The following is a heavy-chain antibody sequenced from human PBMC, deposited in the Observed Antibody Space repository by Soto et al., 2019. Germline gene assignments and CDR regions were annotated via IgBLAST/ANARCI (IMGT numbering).Heavy chain of an antibody. CDR3: ASLRIAIFGVPRDSYYYMDV. CDR2: ISSSSSTI. J-gene: IGHJ6*03. D-gene: IGHD3-3*01. Sequence: GGSLRLSCAASGFTFSSYSMNLVRQATGKGLEWFSYISSSSSTIYYAGSVKGRFTISRDNGKNSLYLQMNSLRAEDTAVYYCASLRIAIFGVPRDSYYYMDVWGKGTTVTVSS. CDR1: GFTFSSYS. V-gene: IGHV3-48*01.